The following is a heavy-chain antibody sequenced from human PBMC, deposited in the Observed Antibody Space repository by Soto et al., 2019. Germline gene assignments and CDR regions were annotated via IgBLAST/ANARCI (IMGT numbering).Heavy chain of an antibody. Sequence: EVQLVESGGGIVPPGGPLRRSCAASGFTFSTYWMYWVLQAPGKGRVWVSRTNSDGSDTSYADCVKGRFTISRDNAKNTLYLEMNSLRVEDTAVYQCARDSGWSLFDYWGQGTLVTVSS. CDR2: TNSDGSDT. J-gene: IGHJ4*02. CDR3: ARDSGWSLFDY. V-gene: IGHV3-74*01. D-gene: IGHD6-19*01. CDR1: GFTFSTYW.